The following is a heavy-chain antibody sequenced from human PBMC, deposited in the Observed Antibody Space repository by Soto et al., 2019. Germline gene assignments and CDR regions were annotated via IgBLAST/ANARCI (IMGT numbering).Heavy chain of an antibody. Sequence: PSETLSLTCAVYGGSFSGYYWSWIRQPPGKGLEWIGEINHSGSTNYNPSLKSRVTISVDTSKNQFSLKLSSVTAADTAVYYCARVIYSDYDFWSGYFYYYGMDVWGQGTTLTV. V-gene: IGHV4-34*01. D-gene: IGHD3-3*01. CDR3: ARVIYSDYDFWSGYFYYYGMDV. J-gene: IGHJ6*02. CDR1: GGSFSGYY. CDR2: INHSGST.